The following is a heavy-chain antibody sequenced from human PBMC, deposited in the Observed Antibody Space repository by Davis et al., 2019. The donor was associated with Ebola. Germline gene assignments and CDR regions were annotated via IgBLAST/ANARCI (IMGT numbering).Heavy chain of an antibody. CDR2: INPNSGGT. Sequence: ASVKVSCKASGYTFTGPLMHWVRQAPGQGLEWVGWINPNSGGTNSTEKFQGRVTMTRDTSISTAYMELSRLRSDDTAVYYCARRINVVQGVIWWFDPWGQGTLVTVSS. V-gene: IGHV1-2*02. D-gene: IGHD3-10*01. CDR3: ARRINVVQGVIWWFDP. J-gene: IGHJ5*02. CDR1: GYTFTGPL.